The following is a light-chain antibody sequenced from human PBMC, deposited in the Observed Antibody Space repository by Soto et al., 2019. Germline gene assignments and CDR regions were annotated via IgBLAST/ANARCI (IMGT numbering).Light chain of an antibody. CDR2: EVS. V-gene: IGLV2-14*01. CDR1: STDVGGFNY. CDR3: SSYTSSSTLV. Sequence: QSALTQPASVSGSPGQSITISCTGTSTDVGGFNYVSWYQHHPGKVPKLMISEVSSRPSGVSNRFSGSKSGNTASLTISGLQAEDEADYYCSSYTSSSTLVFGTGTKLTVL. J-gene: IGLJ1*01.